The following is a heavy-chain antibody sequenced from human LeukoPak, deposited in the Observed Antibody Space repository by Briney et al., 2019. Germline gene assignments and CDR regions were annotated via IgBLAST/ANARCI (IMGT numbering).Heavy chain of an antibody. CDR1: GFTFGDYW. V-gene: IGHV3-74*01. CDR3: AKGSYYDSSGSFYFDY. D-gene: IGHD3-22*01. J-gene: IGHJ4*02. Sequence: GGSLRLSCAASGFTFGDYWMHWVRQAPGKGLVWVSRIISDGSSASYADSVKGRFTISRDNSKNTLYVQVNSLGTEDTAAYYCAKGSYYDSSGSFYFDYWGQGTLVTVSS. CDR2: IISDGSSA.